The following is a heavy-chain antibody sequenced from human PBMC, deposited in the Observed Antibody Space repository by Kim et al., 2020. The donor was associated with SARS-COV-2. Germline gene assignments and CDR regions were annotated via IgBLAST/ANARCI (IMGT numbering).Heavy chain of an antibody. V-gene: IGHV3-7*01. Sequence: GGSLRLSCTASGFAFSSYLMTWIRQVPGKGLEWVANIKQDGSETYYVDSVKGRFTISRNNAQNSLYLQMNSLRGDDTAVYYCGGGARHDYWGQGTLVTVSS. D-gene: IGHD1-26*01. CDR1: GFAFSSYL. CDR3: GGGARHDY. J-gene: IGHJ4*02. CDR2: IKQDGSET.